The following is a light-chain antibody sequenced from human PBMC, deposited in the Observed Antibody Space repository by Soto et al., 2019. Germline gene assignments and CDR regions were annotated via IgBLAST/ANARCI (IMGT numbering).Light chain of an antibody. V-gene: IGKV3-20*01. J-gene: IGKJ1*01. CDR3: QQYGSSPRT. Sequence: EIVLTQSPGTLSLSPGERATLSCRASQSVSSSHLAWYQQKPGQAPRLLIYAASSRATGIPDRFSGSGSETDFTLTISGLETEDFAVYYCQQYGSSPRTFGQGTKVEIK. CDR1: QSVSSSH. CDR2: AAS.